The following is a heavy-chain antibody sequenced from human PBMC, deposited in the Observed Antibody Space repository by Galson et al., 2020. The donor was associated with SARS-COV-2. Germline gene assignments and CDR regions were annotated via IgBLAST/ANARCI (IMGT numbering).Heavy chain of an antibody. Sequence: SGPTLVKPTQTLTLTCTFSGFSLSTSGMRVSWIRQPPGKALERLARIDWDDDKFYSTSLKTRLTISKDTSKNQVVLTMTNMDPVDTATYYCARAYYDILTGYYSGFDYWGQGTLVTVSS. CDR1: GFSLSTSGMR. CDR2: IDWDDDK. V-gene: IGHV2-70*04. D-gene: IGHD3-9*01. J-gene: IGHJ4*02. CDR3: ARAYYDILTGYYSGFDY.